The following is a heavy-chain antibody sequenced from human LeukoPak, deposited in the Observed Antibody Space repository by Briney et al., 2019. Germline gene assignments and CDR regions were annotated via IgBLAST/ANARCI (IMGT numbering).Heavy chain of an antibody. J-gene: IGHJ4*02. D-gene: IGHD2-15*01. CDR2: IYPGDSDT. Sequence: GESLKISCKGSGYSFTSYWIGWVRQMPGKGLEWMGIIYPGDSDTRYSPSFQGQVTISADKSISTAYLQWSSLKASDTAMYYCARVGYCSGGSCHFDYWGQGTLVTVSS. CDR3: ARVGYCSGGSCHFDY. CDR1: GYSFTSYW. V-gene: IGHV5-51*01.